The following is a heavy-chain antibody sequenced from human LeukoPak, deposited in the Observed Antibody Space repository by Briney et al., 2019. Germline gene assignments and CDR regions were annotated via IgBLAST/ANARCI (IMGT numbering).Heavy chain of an antibody. CDR3: ARDVPCSGGSCYIDY. Sequence: ASVKVSCKASGYTFTGYYMHWVRQAPGQGLEWMGWINPNSGGTNYAQKFQGRVTMTRDTSISTAYMELSRLRSDDTAVYYCARDVPCSGGSCYIDYWGQGTLVTVSS. CDR1: GYTFTGYY. CDR2: INPNSGGT. J-gene: IGHJ4*02. V-gene: IGHV1-2*02. D-gene: IGHD2-15*01.